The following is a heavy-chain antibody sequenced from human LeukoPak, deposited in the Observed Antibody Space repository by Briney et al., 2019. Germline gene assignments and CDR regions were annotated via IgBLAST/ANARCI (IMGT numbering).Heavy chain of an antibody. Sequence: ASVKVSCKVSGYTLTELSMHWVRQAPGQGLEWVGGFDPEDGETIYAQKFQGRVTMTEDTFTDTAYMELSSLRSEDTAVYYCATAYVSGSSFDYWGQGTLVTVSS. D-gene: IGHD3-22*01. J-gene: IGHJ4*02. CDR1: GYTLTELS. CDR3: ATAYVSGSSFDY. CDR2: FDPEDGET. V-gene: IGHV1-24*01.